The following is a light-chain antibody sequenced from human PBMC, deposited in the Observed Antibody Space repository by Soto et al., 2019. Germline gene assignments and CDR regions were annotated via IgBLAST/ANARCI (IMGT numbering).Light chain of an antibody. V-gene: IGLV2-14*01. CDR1: SSDVGGYNS. J-gene: IGLJ1*01. Sequence: QSALTQSASVSGSPGQSITISCTGTSSDVGGYNSVSWYQQHPGKGPKLMIYDVSNRPSGVSNRFSGSKSGNTASLTISGLQAEDEADYYCSSFTSSITYVFGTGTKVTVL. CDR2: DVS. CDR3: SSFTSSITYV.